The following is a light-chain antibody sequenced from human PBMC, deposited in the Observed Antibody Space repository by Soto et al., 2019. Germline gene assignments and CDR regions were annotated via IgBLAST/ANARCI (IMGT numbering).Light chain of an antibody. V-gene: IGKV3-20*01. CDR1: QSVSSSY. Sequence: EIVLTQSPGTLSLSPGERATLSCRASQSVSSSYLAWYQQKPGQAPRLLIYGASSRATGIPDRFSGSGSGTDLTLTISRLEPEVFAVYYCQQYGSPPTWTFGQGTKVEIK. J-gene: IGKJ1*01. CDR2: GAS. CDR3: QQYGSPPTWT.